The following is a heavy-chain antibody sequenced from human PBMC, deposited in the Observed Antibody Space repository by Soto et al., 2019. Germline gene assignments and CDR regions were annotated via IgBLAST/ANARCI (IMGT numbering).Heavy chain of an antibody. CDR2: IIPIFGTA. J-gene: IGHJ6*02. Sequence: ASVKVSCKASGGTFSSYAISWVRQAPGQGLEWMGGIIPIFGTANYAQKFQGRVTITADESTSTAYMELSSLRSEDTAVYYCARGVTRGGSFSLGYYGMDVWGQGTTVTVSS. D-gene: IGHD1-26*01. V-gene: IGHV1-69*13. CDR1: GGTFSSYA. CDR3: ARGVTRGGSFSLGYYGMDV.